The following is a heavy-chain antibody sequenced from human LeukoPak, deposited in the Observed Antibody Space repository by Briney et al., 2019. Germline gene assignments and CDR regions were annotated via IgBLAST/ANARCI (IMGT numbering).Heavy chain of an antibody. V-gene: IGHV4-34*01. D-gene: IGHD3-22*01. CDR3: ARGTRAYYDSSGYYSY. J-gene: IGHJ4*02. CDR1: GGSFSGYY. Sequence: SETLSLTCAVYGGSFSGYYWSWIRQPPGKGLEWIGEINHSGSTNYNPSFKSRVTISVDTSKNQFSLKLSSVTAADTAVYYCARGTRAYYDSSGYYSYWGQGTLVTVSS. CDR2: INHSGST.